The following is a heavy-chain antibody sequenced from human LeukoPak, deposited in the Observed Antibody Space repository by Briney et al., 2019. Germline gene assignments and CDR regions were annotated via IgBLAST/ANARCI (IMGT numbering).Heavy chain of an antibody. D-gene: IGHD3-9*01. J-gene: IGHJ4*02. V-gene: IGHV3-49*03. CDR2: IRSKAYGGTT. CDR3: TRSHFDWFSDY. CDR1: GFTFGDYA. Sequence: QPGRSLRLSCTASGFTFGDYAMSWFRQAPGKGLEWVGFIRSKAYGGTTEYAASVKGRFTISRDDSKSIAYLQMNSLKTEDTAVYYCTRSHFDWFSDYWGQGTLVTVSS.